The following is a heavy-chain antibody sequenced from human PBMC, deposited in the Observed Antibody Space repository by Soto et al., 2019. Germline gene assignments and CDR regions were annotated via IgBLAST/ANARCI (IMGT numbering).Heavy chain of an antibody. CDR1: GYTFTSYG. J-gene: IGHJ4*02. V-gene: IGHV1-18*01. CDR3: ARGGIGSSSWYVFDY. CDR2: ISAYNGNT. D-gene: IGHD6-13*01. Sequence: ASVKVSCKASGYTFTSYGISWVRQAPGQGLEWMGWISAYNGNTNYAQKLQGRVTMTADTSTSTAYMELRSLRSDDTAVYYCARGGIGSSSWYVFDYWGQGTLVTVSS.